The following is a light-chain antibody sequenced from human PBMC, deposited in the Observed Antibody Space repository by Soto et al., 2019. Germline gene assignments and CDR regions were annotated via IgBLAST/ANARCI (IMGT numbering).Light chain of an antibody. V-gene: IGKV3-20*01. CDR3: KQFGGSSRT. CDR2: GAS. J-gene: IGKJ1*01. Sequence: EIVLTQSPDTLSLSPGERATLSCRASQGISNTYLAWYQQKPGQAPRLLIYGASFRATGIQDRFTGSGSGTDFTLTITRLEPEDFAVYYCKQFGGSSRTFGQGTKVDIK. CDR1: QGISNTY.